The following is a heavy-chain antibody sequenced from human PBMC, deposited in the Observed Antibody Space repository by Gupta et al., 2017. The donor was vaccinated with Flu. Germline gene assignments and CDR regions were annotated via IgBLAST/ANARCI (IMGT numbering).Heavy chain of an antibody. CDR1: GFSFSYAY. J-gene: IGHJ3*02. Sequence: EVQLVESGGGWVKPGGSLRLSCAAPGFSFSYAYMNWVRQAPGKGLEWVGRLKSETDGGTADYAAPVKGRFTISRDDSKNTLWLQMNSLRTEDTAVYYCTTDSSGGITFDIWGQGTPVTVS. D-gene: IGHD3-10*01. CDR2: LKSETDGGTA. CDR3: TTDSSGGITFDI. V-gene: IGHV3-15*01.